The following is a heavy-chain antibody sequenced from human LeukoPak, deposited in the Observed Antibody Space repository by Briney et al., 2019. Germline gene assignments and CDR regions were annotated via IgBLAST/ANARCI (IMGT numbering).Heavy chain of an antibody. D-gene: IGHD6-13*01. V-gene: IGHV1-3*01. J-gene: IGHJ4*02. CDR3: ASGFGAAAGTVGFDY. Sequence: ASVKVSCKASGYTFTSYAMHWVRKAPGQRLEWMGWINAGNGNTKYSQKFQGRVTITRDTSASTAYMELSSLRSEDTAVYYCASGFGAAAGTVGFDYWGQGTLVTVSS. CDR2: INAGNGNT. CDR1: GYTFTSYA.